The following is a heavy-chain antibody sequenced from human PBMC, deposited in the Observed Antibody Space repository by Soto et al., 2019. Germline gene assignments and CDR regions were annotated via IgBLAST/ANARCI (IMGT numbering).Heavy chain of an antibody. J-gene: IGHJ4*02. CDR3: AKGLTSSWSAFDY. D-gene: IGHD6-13*01. Sequence: SETLSLTCAVSGAPLSSENLWSWVRQPPGQGLEWIGEIHHSGTTNYNPSLQSRLTILLDKSKNQFSLRLTSVTAADTAVYYCAKGLTSSWSAFDYWGQGVLVTVSS. V-gene: IGHV4-4*02. CDR1: GAPLSSENL. CDR2: IHHSGTT.